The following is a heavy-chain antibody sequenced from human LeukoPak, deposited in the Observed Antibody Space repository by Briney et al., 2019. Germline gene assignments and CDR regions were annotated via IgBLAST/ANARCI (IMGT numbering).Heavy chain of an antibody. V-gene: IGHV6-1*01. CDR1: GDSVSSNTAA. CDR3: ARDGYYDTSGYYSMGAFDI. D-gene: IGHD3-22*01. J-gene: IGHJ3*02. CDR2: TYYRSKWYN. Sequence: SQTLSLTCAISGDSVSSNTAAWNWIRQSPSRGLEWLGRTYYRSKWYNGYAVSVRSRITINPDTSKNQFSLQLNSVTPEDTAVYYCARDGYYDTSGYYSMGAFDIWGQGTMVTVSS.